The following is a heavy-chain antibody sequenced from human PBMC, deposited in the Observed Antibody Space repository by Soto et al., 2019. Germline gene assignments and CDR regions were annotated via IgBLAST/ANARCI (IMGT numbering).Heavy chain of an antibody. CDR1: GFTFSDYY. J-gene: IGHJ5*02. V-gene: IGHV3-11*05. CDR3: ARDHYGPGWFDP. D-gene: IGHD3-10*01. CDR2: ISRSSTYT. Sequence: QVQLVESGGGLVKPGGSLRLSCAASGFTFSDYYMNWIRQAPGKGLEWVSYISRSSTYTNYADSVKGRFTISRDIAKNSLYLQMNSLRAEDTAVYYCARDHYGPGWFDPWGQGTLVTVSS.